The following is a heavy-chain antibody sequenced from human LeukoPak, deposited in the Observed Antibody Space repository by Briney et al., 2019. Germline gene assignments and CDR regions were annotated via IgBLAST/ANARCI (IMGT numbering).Heavy chain of an antibody. CDR3: AREVYCSSTSCYLLHYYYYMDV. CDR1: GGSISSSNW. V-gene: IGHV4-4*02. Sequence: SETLSLTCAVSGGSISSSNWWSWVRQPPGKGLEWIGEIYHSGSTNYNPSLKSRVTISVDKSKNQFSLKLSSVTAADTAVYYCAREVYCSSTSCYLLHYYYYMDVWGKGTTVTVSS. CDR2: IYHSGST. J-gene: IGHJ6*03. D-gene: IGHD2-2*01.